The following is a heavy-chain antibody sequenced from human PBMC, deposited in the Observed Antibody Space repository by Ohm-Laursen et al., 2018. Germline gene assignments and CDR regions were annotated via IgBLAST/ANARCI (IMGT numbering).Heavy chain of an antibody. CDR3: ARDQGWVYY. J-gene: IGHJ4*02. D-gene: IGHD6-19*01. Sequence: SLRLSCAASGFTFSNYWMSWVRQAPGKGLEWVANIKQDGSEKYYVDSVTGRFTISRDNAKNSLYLQMNSLRAEDTAVYYCARDQGWVYYWGQGTLVTVSS. CDR2: IKQDGSEK. CDR1: GFTFSNYW. V-gene: IGHV3-7*01.